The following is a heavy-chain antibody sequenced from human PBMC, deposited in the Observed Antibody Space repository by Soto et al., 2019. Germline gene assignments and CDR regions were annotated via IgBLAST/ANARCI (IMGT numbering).Heavy chain of an antibody. D-gene: IGHD5-18*01. V-gene: IGHV3-30-3*01. CDR3: ARERDVDTAMVLLWFDY. J-gene: IGHJ4*02. CDR2: ISYDGSNK. CDR1: GFTFSSYA. Sequence: QVQLVESGGGVVQPGRSLRLSCAASGFTFSSYAMHWVRQAPGKGLEWVAVISYDGSNKYYADSVKGRFTISRDNSKNTLYLQMNSLRAEDTAVYYCARERDVDTAMVLLWFDYWGQGTLVTVSS.